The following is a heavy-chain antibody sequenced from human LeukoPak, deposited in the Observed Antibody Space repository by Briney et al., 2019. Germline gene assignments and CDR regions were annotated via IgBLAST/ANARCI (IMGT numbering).Heavy chain of an antibody. CDR2: IYHSGST. CDR3: ARVLFGYYYYYMDV. J-gene: IGHJ6*03. Sequence: SETLSLTYTVSGYSISSGYYWGWIRQPPGKGLEWIGSIYHSGSTYYNPSLKSRVTISVDTSKNQFSLKLSSVTAADTAVYYCARVLFGYYYYYMDVWGKGTTVTVSS. CDR1: GYSISSGYY. D-gene: IGHD3-10*01. V-gene: IGHV4-38-2*02.